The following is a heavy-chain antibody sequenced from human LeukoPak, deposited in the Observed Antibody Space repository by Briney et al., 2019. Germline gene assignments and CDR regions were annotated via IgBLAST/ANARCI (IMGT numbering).Heavy chain of an antibody. V-gene: IGHV4-34*01. CDR2: INHSGST. CDR1: GGSFSGYY. Sequence: SETLSLTCAVYGGSFSGYYWSWIRQPPGKGLEWIGEINHSGSTNYNPSLKSRVTISVDTSKNQFSLKLSSVTAADTAVYYCARHRRVAAARRVQPSSHYMDVWGKGTTVTISS. J-gene: IGHJ6*03. CDR3: ARHRRVAAARRVQPSSHYMDV. D-gene: IGHD6-13*01.